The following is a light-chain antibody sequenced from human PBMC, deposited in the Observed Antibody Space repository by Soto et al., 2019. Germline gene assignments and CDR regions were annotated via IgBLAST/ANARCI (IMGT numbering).Light chain of an antibody. CDR1: SIGRHSVGTKG. V-gene: IGLV3-21*02. Sequence: SYELTQPPPVSVAPGPTARITCVGNSIGRHSVGTKGVHWYQQKPGQAPVLLFYGDNDRPSGIPERFSGSKSGTTATLTITRVEAGDEADYYCQVWDSTSDVNILFGGGTKLTVL. CDR3: QVWDSTSDVNIL. CDR2: GDN. J-gene: IGLJ2*01.